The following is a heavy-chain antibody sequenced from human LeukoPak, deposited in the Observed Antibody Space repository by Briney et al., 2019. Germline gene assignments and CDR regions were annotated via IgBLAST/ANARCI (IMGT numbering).Heavy chain of an antibody. CDR1: GDSISSYY. Sequence: SETLSLTCTVSGDSISSYYWSWIRQPPGQALEWIGYIYYSGSTNYNPSLKSRVTISVDTSKNQFSLKLSSVTAADTAVYYCARGYNYMDVWGKGTTVTVSS. CDR3: ARGYNYMDV. J-gene: IGHJ6*03. D-gene: IGHD6-13*01. V-gene: IGHV4-59*01. CDR2: IYYSGST.